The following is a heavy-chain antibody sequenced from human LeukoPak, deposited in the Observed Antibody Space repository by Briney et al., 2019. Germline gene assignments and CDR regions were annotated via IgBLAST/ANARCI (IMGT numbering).Heavy chain of an antibody. J-gene: IGHJ6*02. Sequence: PSETLSLTCSVSGYSISSGYYWGWIRQPPGKGLAWIGSIYHSGSTYYNPSLKSRVTISVDTSKNQFSLKLSSVTAADTAVYYCARDPSYGMDVWGQGTTVTVSS. CDR1: GYSISSGYY. V-gene: IGHV4-38-2*02. CDR2: IYHSGST. CDR3: ARDPSYGMDV.